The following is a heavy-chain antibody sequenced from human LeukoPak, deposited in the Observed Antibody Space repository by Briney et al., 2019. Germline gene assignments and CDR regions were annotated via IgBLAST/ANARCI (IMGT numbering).Heavy chain of an antibody. CDR1: GYTFTGYY. V-gene: IGHV1-2*02. CDR2: INPNSGGT. CDR3: ARDVGIVGAVDY. D-gene: IGHD1-26*01. Sequence: ASVKVSCKASGYTFTGYYMHWVRQAPGQGLEWMGWINPNSGGTNYAQKFQGRVTMTRDTSISTAYMELSRLRSDDTAGYYCARDVGIVGAVDYWGQGTLVTVSS. J-gene: IGHJ4*02.